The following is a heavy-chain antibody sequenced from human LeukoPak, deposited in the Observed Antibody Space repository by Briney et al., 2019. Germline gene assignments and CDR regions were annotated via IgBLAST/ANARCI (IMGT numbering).Heavy chain of an antibody. D-gene: IGHD6-19*01. V-gene: IGHV4-59*01. Sequence: SETLSLTCTVSGGSISSYYWSWIRQPPGKGLEWIGYIYYSGSTNYNPSLKSRVTISVDTSKNQFSLKLSPVTAADTAVYYCARDNGWYDAFDIWGQGTMVTVSS. CDR1: GGSISSYY. CDR3: ARDNGWYDAFDI. J-gene: IGHJ3*02. CDR2: IYYSGST.